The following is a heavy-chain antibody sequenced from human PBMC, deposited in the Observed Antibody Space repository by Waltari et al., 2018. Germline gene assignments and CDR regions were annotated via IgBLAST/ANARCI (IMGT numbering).Heavy chain of an antibody. CDR1: GGTFSSYA. D-gene: IGHD3-10*01. CDR3: ARGGQGGFAGWFDP. Sequence: QVQLVQSGAEVKKPGSSVKVSCKASGGTFSSYAISWVRQAPGPGLEWMGGIIPILGTENNEQKFQGRVTITADESTSTAYMELSSLRSEDTAVYYCARGGQGGFAGWFDPWGQGTLVTVSS. J-gene: IGHJ5*02. CDR2: IIPILGTE. V-gene: IGHV1-69*12.